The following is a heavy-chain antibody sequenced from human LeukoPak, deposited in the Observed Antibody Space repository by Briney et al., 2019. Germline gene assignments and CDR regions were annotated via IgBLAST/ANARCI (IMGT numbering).Heavy chain of an antibody. Sequence: SETLSLTCTVSGGSISSYYWSWIRQPPGKGLEWIGYIFYSGSTNYNPSLKSRVTISVDTSKNQFSLKLSSVTAADTAVYYCARDYFDWVWYWFDPWGQGTLVTVSS. J-gene: IGHJ5*02. V-gene: IGHV4-59*08. D-gene: IGHD3-9*01. CDR3: ARDYFDWVWYWFDP. CDR1: GGSISSYY. CDR2: IFYSGST.